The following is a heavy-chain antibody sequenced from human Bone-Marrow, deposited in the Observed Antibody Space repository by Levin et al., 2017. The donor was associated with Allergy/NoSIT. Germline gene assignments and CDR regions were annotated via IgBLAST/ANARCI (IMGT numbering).Heavy chain of an antibody. Sequence: ASVKVSCKASGYTIRNYGISWVRQAPGQGLEWMGWISTKNGDTNYAQKFQGRLIMTTDTSTDTAYMELRRLRSDDTAVYYCARDGRGDYIWGLKAFDFWGQGTTVAVSS. CDR3: ARDGRGDYIWGLKAFDF. V-gene: IGHV1-18*01. J-gene: IGHJ3*01. CDR2: ISTKNGDT. D-gene: IGHD3-16*01. CDR1: GYTIRNYG.